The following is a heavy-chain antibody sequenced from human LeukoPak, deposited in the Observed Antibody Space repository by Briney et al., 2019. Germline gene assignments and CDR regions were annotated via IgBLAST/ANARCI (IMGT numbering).Heavy chain of an antibody. J-gene: IGHJ3*02. V-gene: IGHV3-21*01. Sequence: GGSLRLSCAASGFTFSSYNMNWVRQAPGKGLEWVSSISSSSSYIFYTDSVKGRFTISRDNAKNSLYLQVNSLRAEDTAMYYCARVRDYGDYTAFDIWGQGTMVTVSS. D-gene: IGHD4-17*01. CDR2: ISSSSSYI. CDR3: ARVRDYGDYTAFDI. CDR1: GFTFSSYN.